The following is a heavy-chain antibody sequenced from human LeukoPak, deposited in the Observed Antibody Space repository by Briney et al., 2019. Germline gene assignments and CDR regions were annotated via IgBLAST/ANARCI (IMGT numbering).Heavy chain of an antibody. CDR2: ISSSSSYI. Sequence: PGGSLRLSCAASGFTFSSYSMNWVRQAPGKGLEWVSSISSSSSYIYYADSVKGRFTISRDNAKNSLYLQTNSLRAEDTAVYYCARGKYGDQYYFDYWGQGTLVTVSS. J-gene: IGHJ4*02. CDR3: ARGKYGDQYYFDY. CDR1: GFTFSSYS. D-gene: IGHD4-17*01. V-gene: IGHV3-21*01.